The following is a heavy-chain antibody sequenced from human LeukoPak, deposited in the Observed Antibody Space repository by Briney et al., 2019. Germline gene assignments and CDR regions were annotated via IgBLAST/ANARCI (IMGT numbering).Heavy chain of an antibody. Sequence: PGGSLRLSCAASGFTFRTYWMHWVRQAPGKGLLWVSRINTDGSGTIYADSVKGRFTISRDNAKNSLYLQMNSLRAEDTAVYYCAREKAALSAFDIWGQGTMVTVSS. CDR2: INTDGSGT. CDR3: AREKAALSAFDI. V-gene: IGHV3-74*01. J-gene: IGHJ3*02. CDR1: GFTFRTYW. D-gene: IGHD2-15*01.